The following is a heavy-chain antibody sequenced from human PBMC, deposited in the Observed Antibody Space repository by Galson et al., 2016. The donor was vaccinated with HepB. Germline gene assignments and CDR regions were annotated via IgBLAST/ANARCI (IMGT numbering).Heavy chain of an antibody. J-gene: IGHJ3*01. CDR2: IYNDGNA. CDR3: ATAYCNGGTCPMWAAFDL. CDR1: GFSVSTNY. D-gene: IGHD2-15*01. V-gene: IGHV3-53*04. Sequence: SLRLSCAATGFSVSTNYMSWVRQAPGKGLECVSIIYNDGNAFYSTSVRGRFTTSRYTSDNIVYLQMNSLKTEDTAVYYCATAYCNGGTCPMWAAFDLWGLGTKVTVSS.